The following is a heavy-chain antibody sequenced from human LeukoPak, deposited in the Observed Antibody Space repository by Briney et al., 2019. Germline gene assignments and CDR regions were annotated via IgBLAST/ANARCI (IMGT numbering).Heavy chain of an antibody. D-gene: IGHD1-26*01. CDR1: GFTFSNYH. CDR3: AKDPALVGATHPYYFDY. V-gene: IGHV3-23*01. CDR2: ISGSGQTT. J-gene: IGHJ4*02. Sequence: PGASLRLSCAASGFTFSNYHVRWVRQAPGKGLEWVSSISGSGQTTYYADSVKGRFTISRDNSKNTLYLQMNSLRAEDTAIYYCAKDPALVGATHPYYFDYWGQGTLVTVSS.